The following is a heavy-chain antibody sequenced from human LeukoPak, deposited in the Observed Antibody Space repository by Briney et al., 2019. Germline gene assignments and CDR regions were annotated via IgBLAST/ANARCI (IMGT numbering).Heavy chain of an antibody. CDR3: ARNRDVPDGYNPY. CDR1: GGTFSSYA. Sequence: SVKVSCKASGGTFSSYAISWVRQAPGQGLEWMGRIIPILGIANYAQKFQGRVTITADKSTSTAYMELSSLRSEDTAVYYCARNRDVPDGYNPYWGQGTLVTVSS. J-gene: IGHJ4*02. V-gene: IGHV1-69*04. CDR2: IIPILGIA. D-gene: IGHD5-24*01.